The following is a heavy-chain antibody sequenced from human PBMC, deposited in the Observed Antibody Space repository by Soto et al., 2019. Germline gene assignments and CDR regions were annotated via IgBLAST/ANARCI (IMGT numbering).Heavy chain of an antibody. V-gene: IGHV4-34*01. CDR1: GGSFSGYY. CDR2: INHSGST. Sequence: SETLSLTCAVYGGSFSGYYWSWIRQPPGKGLEWIGEINHSGSTNYNPSLKSRVTISVDTSKNQFSLKLSSVTAADTAVYYCARGPTSVSVTTLGVGWSKRTFDYWGQGTLVTVSS. CDR3: ARGPTSVSVTTLGVGWSKRTFDY. D-gene: IGHD4-4*01. J-gene: IGHJ4*02.